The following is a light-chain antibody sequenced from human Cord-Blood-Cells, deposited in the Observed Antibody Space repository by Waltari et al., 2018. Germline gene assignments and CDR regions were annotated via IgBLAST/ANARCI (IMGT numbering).Light chain of an antibody. CDR3: YSAADNNLV. CDR1: VLAKKY. CDR2: QDS. J-gene: IGLJ2*01. V-gene: IGLV3-27*01. Sequence: SYELTQPSSVSVSPGQTARITCPGDVLAKKYARWFQQKPGQAPGLVIYQDSERPSGIPDRFSGSSSGTTVTLTISGAQVEDEADYYCYSAADNNLVFGGGTKLTVL.